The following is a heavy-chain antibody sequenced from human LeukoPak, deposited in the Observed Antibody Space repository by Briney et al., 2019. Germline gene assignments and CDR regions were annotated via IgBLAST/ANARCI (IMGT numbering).Heavy chain of an antibody. CDR2: VSPYNGNT. D-gene: IGHD4-11*01. Sequence: ASVKVSCKTSGYTFTSYGIIWVRQAPGQGLGWTGWVSPYNGNTNYAQKLQGRVTMTTDTSTRTAYMELRSLRSDDTAVYFCAREITTGNFDYWGQGTLVTVSS. J-gene: IGHJ4*02. V-gene: IGHV1-18*01. CDR1: GYTFTSYG. CDR3: AREITTGNFDY.